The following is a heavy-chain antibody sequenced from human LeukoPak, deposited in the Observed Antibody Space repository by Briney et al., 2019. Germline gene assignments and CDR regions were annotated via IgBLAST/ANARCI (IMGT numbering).Heavy chain of an antibody. V-gene: IGHV4-39*01. CDR2: ICYSGST. CDR1: GGSIRSRSYC. CDR3: ARHGGSVVVVPFDY. D-gene: IGHD2-21*01. Sequence: PSETLSLTCTVSGGSIRSRSYCWGWIRQPPGKGLEWTGSICYSGSTNYNPSLKSRVTISVDTSKNQLSLNLNSLTAADTAVYYCARHGGSVVVVPFDYWGQGTPVTVSS. J-gene: IGHJ4*02.